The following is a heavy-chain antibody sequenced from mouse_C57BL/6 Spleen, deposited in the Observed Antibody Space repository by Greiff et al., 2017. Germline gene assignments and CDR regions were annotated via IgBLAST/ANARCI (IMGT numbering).Heavy chain of an antibody. Sequence: EVKLMESGGGLVQPGGSLSLSCAASGFTFTDYYMSWVRQPPGKALEWLGFIRNKANGYTTEYSASVKGRVSISRDNSQSILYLKMNALRAEDSATYYCARSHYYYDGYFDVWGTGTTVTVSS. D-gene: IGHD2-4*01. CDR2: IRNKANGYTT. CDR1: GFTFTDYY. J-gene: IGHJ1*03. CDR3: ARSHYYYDGYFDV. V-gene: IGHV7-3*01.